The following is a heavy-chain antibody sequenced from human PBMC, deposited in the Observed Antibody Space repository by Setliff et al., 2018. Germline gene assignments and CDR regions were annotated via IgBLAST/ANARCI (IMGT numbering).Heavy chain of an antibody. CDR3: ARSFSRREKFLLDY. V-gene: IGHV4-34*12. CDR1: GYSISTGYY. J-gene: IGHJ4*02. CDR2: IIHSGST. Sequence: SETLSLTCAVSGYSISTGYYWSWIRQPPGKRLEWIGEIIHSGSTNYNPSLKSRVTISMDTSKNQFSLKVSSVTAADTAVYYCARSFSRREKFLLDYWGQGALVTVSS.